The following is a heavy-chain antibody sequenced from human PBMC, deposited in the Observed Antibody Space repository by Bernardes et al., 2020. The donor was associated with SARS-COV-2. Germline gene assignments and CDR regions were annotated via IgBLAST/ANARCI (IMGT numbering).Heavy chain of an antibody. V-gene: IGHV4-34*01. J-gene: IGHJ4*02. D-gene: IGHD3-16*01. CDR1: DGSYTGYS. CDR2: INHRGAT. CDR3: ATASYDSIWGTDD. Sequence: SEPLSLTCAYDGSYTGYSCTWIRPPPGKGLEWLGAINHRGATYYSPSLKSRITVSLDRTKNHFSLKLTSVTAADTAVYYCATASYDSIWGTDDWAQGTLVTVSS.